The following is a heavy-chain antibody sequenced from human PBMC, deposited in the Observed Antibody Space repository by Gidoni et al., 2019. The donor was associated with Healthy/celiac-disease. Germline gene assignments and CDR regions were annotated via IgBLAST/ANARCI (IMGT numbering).Heavy chain of an antibody. CDR3: AREKVTIFGVVTNYYGMDV. CDR2: IIPIFGTA. D-gene: IGHD3-3*01. J-gene: IGHJ6*02. CDR1: GGTFSSYA. V-gene: IGHV1-69*01. Sequence: QVQLVQSGAEVKKPGSSVKVSCKAPGGTFSSYAISWVRQAPGQGLEWMGGIIPIFGTANSAQKFQGRVTITADESTSTAYMELSSLRSEDTAVYYCAREKVTIFGVVTNYYGMDVWGQGTTVTVSS.